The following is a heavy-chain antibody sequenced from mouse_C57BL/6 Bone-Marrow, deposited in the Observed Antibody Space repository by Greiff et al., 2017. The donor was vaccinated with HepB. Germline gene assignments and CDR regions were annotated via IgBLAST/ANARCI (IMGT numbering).Heavy chain of an antibody. CDR3: ASDGYYGAY. CDR2: IWSGGST. J-gene: IGHJ3*01. V-gene: IGHV2-2*01. Sequence: VQLKQSGPGLVQPSQSLSITCTVSGFSLTSYGVHWVRQSPGKGLEWLGVIWSGGSTDYNAAFISRLSISKDNSKSQVFFKMNSLQADDTAIYYCASDGYYGAYWGQGTLVTVSA. D-gene: IGHD2-3*01. CDR1: GFSLTSYG.